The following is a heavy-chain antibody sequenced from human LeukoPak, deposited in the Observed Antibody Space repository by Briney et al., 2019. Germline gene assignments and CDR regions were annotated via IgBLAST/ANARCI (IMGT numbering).Heavy chain of an antibody. J-gene: IGHJ6*01. Sequence: GRSLRLSCAASGFTFSSYAMHCVRQAPGKGLEWVAVISYDGSNKYYADSVKGRFTISRDNSKNTLCLQMNSLRAEDTAVYYCARDHQYGMDVWGQGPTVTVSS. CDR3: ARDHQYGMDV. CDR2: ISYDGSNK. V-gene: IGHV3-30-3*01. CDR1: GFTFSSYA.